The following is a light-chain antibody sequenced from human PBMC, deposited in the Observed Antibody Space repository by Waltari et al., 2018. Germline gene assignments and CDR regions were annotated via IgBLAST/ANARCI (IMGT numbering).Light chain of an antibody. V-gene: IGLV2-14*01. Sequence: QSALTQPASVSGSPGQSITISCTGTRSDIGGYNYVSWYQQHPGKAPRLMIYDVSKRPSGVSNRFSGSKSGNTASLTISGLQAEDEADYYCSSYTSSSTLGVFGTGTKVTVL. CDR3: SSYTSSSTLGV. J-gene: IGLJ1*01. CDR1: RSDIGGYNY. CDR2: DVS.